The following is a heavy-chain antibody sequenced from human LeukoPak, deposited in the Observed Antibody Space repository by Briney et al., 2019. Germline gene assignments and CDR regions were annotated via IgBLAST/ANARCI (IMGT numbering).Heavy chain of an antibody. CDR1: GGSISSSSYY. V-gene: IGHV4-39*01. Sequence: PSETLSLTCTVSGGSISSSSYYWGWIRQPPGKGLEWIGSIYYSGSTYYNPSLKSRVTISVDTSKNQFPLKLSSVTAADTAVYYCARHEDYGDYVTDYWGQGTLVTVSS. CDR2: IYYSGST. CDR3: ARHEDYGDYVTDY. J-gene: IGHJ4*02. D-gene: IGHD4-17*01.